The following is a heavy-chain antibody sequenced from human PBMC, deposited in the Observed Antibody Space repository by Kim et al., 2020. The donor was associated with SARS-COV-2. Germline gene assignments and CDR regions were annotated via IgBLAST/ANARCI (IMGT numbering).Heavy chain of an antibody. D-gene: IGHD5-12*01. CDR3: VKGAWLDY. V-gene: IGHV3-23*01. CDR1: GFSFGTFD. Sequence: GGSLRLSCVASGFSFGTFDMSWVRQAPGKGLKWVSVIKGRDDSTYYAESVKGRFTVSRDSARNTLYLQMNSLRSDDTAIYYCVKGAWLDYWGPGTLVTV. CDR2: IKGRDDST. J-gene: IGHJ4*02.